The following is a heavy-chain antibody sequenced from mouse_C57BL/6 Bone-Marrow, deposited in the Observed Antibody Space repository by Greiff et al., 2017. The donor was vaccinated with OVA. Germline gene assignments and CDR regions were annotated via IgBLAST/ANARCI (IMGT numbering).Heavy chain of an antibody. J-gene: IGHJ3*01. V-gene: IGHV3-6*01. CDR1: GYSITSGYY. Sequence: EVHLVESGPGLVKPSQSLSLTCSVTGYSITSGYYWNWIRQFPGNKLEWMGYISYDGSNNYNPSLKNRISITPDTSTNQFFLELNSVTTEDTATYYCARGGFAYWGQGTLVTVSA. CDR2: ISYDGSN. CDR3: ARGGFAY.